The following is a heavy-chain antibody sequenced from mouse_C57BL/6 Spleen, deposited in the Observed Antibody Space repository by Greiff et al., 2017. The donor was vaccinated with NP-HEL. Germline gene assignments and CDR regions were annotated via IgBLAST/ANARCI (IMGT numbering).Heavy chain of an antibody. J-gene: IGHJ2*01. CDR1: GYTFTGYW. Sequence: VQLQQSGAELMKPGASVKLSCKATGYTFTGYWIEWVKQRPGHGLEWIGEILPGSGSTNYNAKFKGKATFTADTSSNTAYMQLSSLTTEDTAIYYCARECSYGSRGNYWGQGTTLTVSS. V-gene: IGHV1-9*01. D-gene: IGHD1-1*01. CDR3: ARECSYGSRGNY. CDR2: ILPGSGST.